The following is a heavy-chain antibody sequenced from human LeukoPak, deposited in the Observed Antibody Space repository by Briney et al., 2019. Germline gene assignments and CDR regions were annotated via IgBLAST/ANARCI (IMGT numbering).Heavy chain of an antibody. V-gene: IGHV3-13*01. D-gene: IGHD6-6*01. CDR2: TGTNGDS. Sequence: GGSLRLSCAASGLIFSTYDMYWVRQAAGKGLEWVSTTGTNGDSYYSDSVKGRFTISRGDAKNSLYLQMMSLRAEDTAVYYCTREWRGIASHYHGMDVWGQGTAVTVSS. CDR3: TREWRGIASHYHGMDV. CDR1: GLIFSTYD. J-gene: IGHJ6*02.